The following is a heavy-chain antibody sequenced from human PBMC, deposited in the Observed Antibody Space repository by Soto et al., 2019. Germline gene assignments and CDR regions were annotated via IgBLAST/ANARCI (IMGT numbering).Heavy chain of an antibody. CDR2: IYYSGST. J-gene: IGHJ4*02. V-gene: IGHV4-59*01. CDR3: ERLGKGLGNFDY. Sequence: PSETLSLTCTVSGGSISSYYWSWIRQPPGKGLEWIGYIYYSGSTNYNPSLKSRVTISVDTSKNQFSLKLSSVTAADTAVYYCERLGKGLGNFDYWGQGTLVTVSS. D-gene: IGHD6-19*01. CDR1: GGSISSYY.